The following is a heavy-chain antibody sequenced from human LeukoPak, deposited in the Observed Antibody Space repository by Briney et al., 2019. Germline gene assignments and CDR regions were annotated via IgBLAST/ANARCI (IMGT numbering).Heavy chain of an antibody. CDR2: ISDSGVGT. CDR3: AKPGRDGDGYVRGYFDN. V-gene: IGHV3-23*01. D-gene: IGHD3-10*02. J-gene: IGHJ4*02. CDR1: GFIFKTYA. Sequence: GGSLRLSCAASGFIFKTYAMSWVRQAPGKGLEWVSSISDSGVGTYYADSVKGRFTTSRDNSENTLYLQMNSLRAGDTAIYYCAKPGRDGDGYVRGYFDNWGQGALVTASS.